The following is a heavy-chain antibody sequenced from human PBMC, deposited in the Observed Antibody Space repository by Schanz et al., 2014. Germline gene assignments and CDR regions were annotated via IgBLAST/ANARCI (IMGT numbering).Heavy chain of an antibody. CDR1: GFIVRSNY. V-gene: IGHV3-66*01. CDR2: VHPGGST. D-gene: IGHD6-13*01. CDR3: ARDQGYTTSWHIFDL. Sequence: EVQLVESGGGLVQPGGSLRLSCAVSGFIVRSNYMTWVRQAPGKGLEWVSFVHPGGSTYYPDSVKGRFTISRDSSKNTLYLQMNSLRPEDTAVYYCARDQGYTTSWHIFDLWGQGTLVTVSS. J-gene: IGHJ4*02.